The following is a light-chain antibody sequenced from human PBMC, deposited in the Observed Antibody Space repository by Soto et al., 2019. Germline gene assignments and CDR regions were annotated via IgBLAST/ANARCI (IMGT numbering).Light chain of an antibody. J-gene: IGKJ1*01. V-gene: IGKV3-15*01. CDR2: DAS. CDR1: QTINNN. CDR3: QQYDKWPWT. Sequence: DIVMTQSPATLSMSPGERATLSCRASQTINNNLAWNQQKPGQAPSLLIYDASTRATGIPDSFSGSGSGTEFTLTIRSLQSEDFVVYYCQQYDKWPWTFGQGTKVEI.